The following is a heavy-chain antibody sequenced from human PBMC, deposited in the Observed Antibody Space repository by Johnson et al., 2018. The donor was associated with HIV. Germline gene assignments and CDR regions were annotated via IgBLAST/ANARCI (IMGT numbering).Heavy chain of an antibody. CDR1: GFTFDDYA. J-gene: IGHJ3*02. V-gene: IGHV3-9*01. CDR2: ISWYSGSL. Sequence: VQLVESGGGLVQPGGSLRLSCAASGFTFDDYAMHWVRQAPGKGLEWVSGISWYSGSLGYADSVKGRFTISRDNAKNSLYLQMNSLRADDTALYYCAKDIVAGYGESRGAFEIWGQGTMVTVSS. CDR3: AKDIVAGYGESRGAFEI. D-gene: IGHD4-17*01.